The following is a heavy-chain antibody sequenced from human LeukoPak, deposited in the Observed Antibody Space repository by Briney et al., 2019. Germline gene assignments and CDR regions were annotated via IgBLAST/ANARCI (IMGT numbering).Heavy chain of an antibody. D-gene: IGHD3-10*01. CDR1: GFTFSSYG. CDR2: INWNGGST. J-gene: IGHJ5*02. CDR3: AREQGMVRGSWFDP. Sequence: GGSLRLSCAASGFTFSSYGMNWVRQAPGKGLEWVSGINWNGGSTGYADSVKGRFTISRDNAKNSLYLQMNSLRAEDTALYYCAREQGMVRGSWFDPWGQGTLVTVSS. V-gene: IGHV3-20*04.